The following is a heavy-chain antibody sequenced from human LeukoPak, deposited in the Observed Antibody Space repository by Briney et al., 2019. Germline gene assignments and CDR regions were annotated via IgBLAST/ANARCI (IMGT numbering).Heavy chain of an antibody. Sequence: GGSLRLSCAASGFTFSSYWMSWVRRAPGKGLEWVANIKQDGSEKYYVDSVKGRFTISRDNAKNSLYLQMNSLGAEDTAVYYCARDGSYDELMNDYWGQGTLVTVSS. D-gene: IGHD1-26*01. V-gene: IGHV3-7*01. J-gene: IGHJ4*02. CDR3: ARDGSYDELMNDY. CDR1: GFTFSSYW. CDR2: IKQDGSEK.